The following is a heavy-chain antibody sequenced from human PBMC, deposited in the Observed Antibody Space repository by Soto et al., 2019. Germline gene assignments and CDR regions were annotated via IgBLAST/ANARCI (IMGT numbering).Heavy chain of an antibody. D-gene: IGHD2-15*01. V-gene: IGHV3-11*01. CDR1: GFTFSDFY. CDR2: ISGSGGTI. CDR3: AREMVIVATNYYYYGMDV. Sequence: GGSLRLSCAASGFTFSDFYMSWIRQAPGKGLEWVSYISGSGGTIYYADSVKGRFTISRDNAKNSLYLHMTSLRAEDTAIYYCAREMVIVATNYYYYGMDVWGQGTTVTVSS. J-gene: IGHJ6*02.